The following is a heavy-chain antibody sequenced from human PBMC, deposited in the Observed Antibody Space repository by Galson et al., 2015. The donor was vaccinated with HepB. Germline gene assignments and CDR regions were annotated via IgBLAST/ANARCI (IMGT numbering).Heavy chain of an antibody. V-gene: IGHV3-30-3*01. CDR3: ARDMSNWNGFSSAFDI. CDR1: GFTFSSYA. J-gene: IGHJ3*02. Sequence: SLRLSCAASGFTFSSYAMHWVRQAPGKGLEWVAVISYDGSNKYYADSVKGRFTISRDNSKNTLYLQMNSLRAEDTAVYYCARDMSNWNGFSSAFDIWGQGTMVTVSS. D-gene: IGHD1-1*01. CDR2: ISYDGSNK.